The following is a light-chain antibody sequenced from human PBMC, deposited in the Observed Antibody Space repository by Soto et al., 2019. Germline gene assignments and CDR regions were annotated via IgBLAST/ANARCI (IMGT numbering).Light chain of an antibody. CDR1: SSNIGSNY. V-gene: IGLV1-44*01. J-gene: IGLJ2*01. Sequence: QSVLTQPPSASGTPGQRVTISCSGSSSNIGSNYVNWYQHLPGTAPKLLIYRNDQRPSGVPDRFSGSKSGTSASLAISGLHSEEEADYYCAAWDDSLNDIFGGGTKLTVL. CDR3: AAWDDSLNDI. CDR2: RND.